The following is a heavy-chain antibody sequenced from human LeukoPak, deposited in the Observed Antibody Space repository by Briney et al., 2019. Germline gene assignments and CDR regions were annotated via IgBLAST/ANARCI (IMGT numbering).Heavy chain of an antibody. D-gene: IGHD3-16*02. J-gene: IGHJ4*02. CDR1: GYTLTELS. Sequence: ASVKVSCKVSGYTLTELSMHWVRQAPGKGLEWMGGFDPEDGETIYAQKLQGRVTMTEDTSTDTAYMELSSLRSEDTAVYYCATVRGMITLGGVIPYYFDYWGQGTLVTVSS. CDR2: FDPEDGET. V-gene: IGHV1-24*01. CDR3: ATVRGMITLGGVIPYYFDY.